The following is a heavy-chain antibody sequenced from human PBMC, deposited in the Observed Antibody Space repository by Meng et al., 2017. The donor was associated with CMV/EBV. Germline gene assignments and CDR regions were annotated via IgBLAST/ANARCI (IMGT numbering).Heavy chain of an antibody. CDR2: INHSGST. CDR3: ARGGIAAAGPFDY. D-gene: IGHD6-13*01. CDR1: GGSFSGYY. J-gene: IGHJ4*02. Sequence: HVHRQQWGSGLLKPSETLSLPCAVYGGSFSGYYWSWIRQPPGKGLEWIGEINHSGSTNYNPSLKSRVTISVDTSKNQFSLKLSSVTAADTAVYYCARGGIAAAGPFDYWGQGTLVTVSS. V-gene: IGHV4-34*01.